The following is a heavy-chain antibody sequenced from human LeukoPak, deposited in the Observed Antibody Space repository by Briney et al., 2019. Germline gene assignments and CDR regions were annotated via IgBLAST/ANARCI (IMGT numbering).Heavy chain of an antibody. CDR3: ARGRYSSRSGGYYFDI. Sequence: GGSLRLSCEVSGFTLSSDWMSWVRQAPGKGLEWVANIKKDGIEKYYVESVKGRFTISRDNAKNSLSLQMNSLRAEDTAVYYCARGRYSSRSGGYYFDIWGQGTLVTVSS. CDR1: GFTLSSDW. D-gene: IGHD2-2*01. V-gene: IGHV3-7*01. J-gene: IGHJ4*02. CDR2: IKKDGIEK.